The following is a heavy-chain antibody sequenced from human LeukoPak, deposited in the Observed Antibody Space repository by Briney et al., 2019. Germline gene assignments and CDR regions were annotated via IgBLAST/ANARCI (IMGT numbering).Heavy chain of an antibody. CDR3: ARVHFSSGWIYYFDY. D-gene: IGHD6-19*01. Sequence: SETLSLTCAVYGGSFSGYYWSWIRQPPGKGLEWIGEINHSGSTNYNPSLKSRVTISVDTSKNQFSLKLSSVTAADTAVYYCARVHFSSGWIYYFDYWGQGTLVTVSS. V-gene: IGHV4-34*01. CDR1: GGSFSGYY. J-gene: IGHJ4*02. CDR2: INHSGST.